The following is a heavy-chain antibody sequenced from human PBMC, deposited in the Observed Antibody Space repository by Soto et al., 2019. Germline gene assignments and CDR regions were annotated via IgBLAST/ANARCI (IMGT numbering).Heavy chain of an antibody. Sequence: SETLSLTCTVSGAAITSFSWSWIRQSAGKRLEWIGRISTTGNTHYNPSLESRVSLSLDTSMNQFSLTVTSVTAADTAVYYCARESGESWTYEAYCGQATMVTV. D-gene: IGHD1-7*01. J-gene: IGHJ4*02. CDR3: ARESGESWTYEAY. CDR2: ISTTGNT. V-gene: IGHV4-4*07. CDR1: GAAITSFS.